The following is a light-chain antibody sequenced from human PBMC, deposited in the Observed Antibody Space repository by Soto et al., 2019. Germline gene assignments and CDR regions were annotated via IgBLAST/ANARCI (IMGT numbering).Light chain of an antibody. J-gene: IGKJ4*01. V-gene: IGKV1-5*01. Sequence: IQMTNPRAGLTPSVGDIATITCRASQSMSSWLAWYQQKPGQAPKLLIYDASSLESGFPSRFSGSGSGTDFTLTISSLQSEDFATYYCQQNTSTPLTFGGGTKVDIK. CDR1: QSMSSW. CDR3: QQNTSTPLT. CDR2: DAS.